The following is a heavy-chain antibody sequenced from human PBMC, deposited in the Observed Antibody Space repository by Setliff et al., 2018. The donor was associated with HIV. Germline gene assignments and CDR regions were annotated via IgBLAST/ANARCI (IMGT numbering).Heavy chain of an antibody. CDR2: IKQDGSVK. Sequence: LRLSCAASGLLFTNAWMSWVRQAPGKGLEWVANIKQDGSVKYYVDSVKGRFSISRDNAKNSLYLQMNSLRVEDTAVYYCARDGGLGYWGQGTLVTVSS. CDR3: ARDGGLGY. J-gene: IGHJ4*02. D-gene: IGHD3-16*01. V-gene: IGHV3-7*01. CDR1: GLLFTNAW.